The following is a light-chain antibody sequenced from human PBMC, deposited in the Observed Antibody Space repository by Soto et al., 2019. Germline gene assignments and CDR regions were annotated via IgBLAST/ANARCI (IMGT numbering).Light chain of an antibody. J-gene: IGLJ2*01. CDR2: EVS. V-gene: IGLV2-8*01. CDR1: SSDVAGYNF. CDR3: SSYAGSNIVV. Sequence: QSALTQPPSASGSPGQSVTISCTGTSSDVAGYNFVSWYQQHPGRAPKLMIYEVSERPSGVPDRFSGSKSGNTASLTVSGLQAEDEADYYCSSYAGSNIVVFGGGTKLIVL.